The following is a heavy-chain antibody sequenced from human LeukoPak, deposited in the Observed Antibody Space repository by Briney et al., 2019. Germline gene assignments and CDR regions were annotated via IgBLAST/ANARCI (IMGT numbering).Heavy chain of an antibody. V-gene: IGHV3-33*08. Sequence: PGGSLRLSCAASGFSFNHYGMHWVRQAPGKGLEWVVVIWNEESNKYYADSVKGRFTISRDNAKNSLYLQVNSLRAEDTAVYYCARDRDTGSDRELDYWGQGTLVTVSS. CDR1: GFSFNHYG. J-gene: IGHJ4*02. CDR2: IWNEESNK. CDR3: ARDRDTGSDRELDY. D-gene: IGHD5-12*01.